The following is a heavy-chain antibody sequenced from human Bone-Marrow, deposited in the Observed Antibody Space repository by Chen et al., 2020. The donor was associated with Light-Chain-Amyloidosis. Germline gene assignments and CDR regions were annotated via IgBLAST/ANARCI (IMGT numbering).Heavy chain of an antibody. D-gene: IGHD4-4*01. CDR1: GFTFSNFY. Sequence: EVQLVESGGGLVQPGGSLRLSCAASGFTFSNFYMTWVRQAPGRWLEWVTTINPAGNSINYLDAVRGRFTVSRDNAKNSLYLQMNSLTAEDTALYYCARDPAYSAFDIWGQGAMVTVSS. J-gene: IGHJ3*02. CDR2: INPAGNSI. CDR3: ARDPAYSAFDI. V-gene: IGHV3-7*05.